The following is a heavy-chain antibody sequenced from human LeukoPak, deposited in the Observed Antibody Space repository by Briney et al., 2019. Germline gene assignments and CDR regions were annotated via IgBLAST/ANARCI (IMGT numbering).Heavy chain of an antibody. V-gene: IGHV1-69*05. CDR3: ARPNWNGYFDY. CDR1: GGTFSSYA. D-gene: IGHD1-1*01. CDR2: IIPIFGTA. Sequence: GASVEVSCKASGGTFSSYAISWVRQAPGQGLEWMGGIIPIFGTANYAQKFQGRVTITTDESTSTAYMELSSLRSEDTAVYYCARPNWNGYFDYWGQGTLVTVSS. J-gene: IGHJ4*02.